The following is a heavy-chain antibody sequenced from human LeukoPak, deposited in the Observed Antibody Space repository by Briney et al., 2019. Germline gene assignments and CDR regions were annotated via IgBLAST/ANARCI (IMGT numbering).Heavy chain of an antibody. CDR2: IYYSGST. CDR1: GGSISSYY. CDR3: ARGGSSWYKSGAFDI. V-gene: IGHV4-59*01. D-gene: IGHD6-13*01. J-gene: IGHJ3*02. Sequence: PSETLSLTCTVSGGSISSYYWSWIRQPPGKGLEWIGYIYYSGSTNYNPSLKSRVTISVDTSKNQFSLKLSSVTAADTAVYYCARGGSSWYKSGAFDIWGQGTMVTVSS.